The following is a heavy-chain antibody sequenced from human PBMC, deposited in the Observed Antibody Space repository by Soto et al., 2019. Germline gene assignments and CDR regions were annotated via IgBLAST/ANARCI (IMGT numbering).Heavy chain of an antibody. J-gene: IGHJ5*02. V-gene: IGHV4-39*01. CDR1: GGSISSSSYY. CDR2: IYYSGST. Sequence: SETLSLTCTVSGGSISSSSYYWGWIRQPPGKGLEWIGSIYYSGSTYYNPSLKSRVTISVDTSKNQFSLKLSSVTAADTAVYYCARTSGVTGWFNPWGQGTLVTVSS. CDR3: ARTSGVTGWFNP. D-gene: IGHD2-8*01.